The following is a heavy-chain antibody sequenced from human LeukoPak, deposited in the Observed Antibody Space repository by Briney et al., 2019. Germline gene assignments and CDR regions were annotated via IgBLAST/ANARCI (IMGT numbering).Heavy chain of an antibody. J-gene: IGHJ3*02. D-gene: IGHD5-24*01. CDR2: ISYDGSNK. Sequence: GGSLRLSCAASGFTFSSYGMHWVRQAPGKGLEWVAVISYDGSNKYYADSVKGRFTISRDNSKDTLYLHMNSLRAEDTAMYYCAKKRDAFDIWGQGTVVAVSS. V-gene: IGHV3-30*18. CDR3: AKKRDAFDI. CDR1: GFTFSSYG.